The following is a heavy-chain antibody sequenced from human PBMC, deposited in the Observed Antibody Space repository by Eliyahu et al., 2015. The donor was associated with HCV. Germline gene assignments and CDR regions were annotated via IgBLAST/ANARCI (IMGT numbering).Heavy chain of an antibody. D-gene: IGHD3-16*01. Sequence: QVQLQESGPGLVKPSETLSVTCTVSGDSIRSYKWNWIRQSPGRGLEWIGYIYHSATTNYNPSLADRVTLSLDTSKNQFSLRLTSVTAADTAVYYCARGPLSGWAYYFDHWGQGSLVTVSS. J-gene: IGHJ4*02. CDR1: GDSIRSYK. CDR2: IYHSATT. V-gene: IGHV4-59*01. CDR3: ARGPLSGWAYYFDH.